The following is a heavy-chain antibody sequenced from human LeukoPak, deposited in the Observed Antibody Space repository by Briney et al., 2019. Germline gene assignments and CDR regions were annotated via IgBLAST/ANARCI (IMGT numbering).Heavy chain of an antibody. Sequence: SETLSLTCTVSGGSISSYYWSWIRQPPGKGLEWTGYIYYSGSTNYNPSLKSRVTISVDTSKNQFSLKLSSVTAADTAVYYCARDDPAGYWGQGTLVTVSS. J-gene: IGHJ4*02. CDR1: GGSISSYY. V-gene: IGHV4-59*01. CDR3: ARDDPAGY. CDR2: IYYSGST.